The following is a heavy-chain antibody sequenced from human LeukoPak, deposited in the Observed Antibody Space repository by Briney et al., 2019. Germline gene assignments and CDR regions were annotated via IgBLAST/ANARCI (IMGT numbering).Heavy chain of an antibody. CDR2: INHSGST. CDR3: ARVPHCSSTSCPSDWFDP. V-gene: IGHV4-34*01. D-gene: IGHD2-2*01. CDR1: GGSFSGYY. Sequence: SQSLSLTCAVYGGSFSGYYSSWIRHPPGKGLEWIGEINHSGSTNYNPSLKSRVTISVDTSKNQFSLKLSSVTAADTAVYYCARVPHCSSTSCPSDWFDPWGQGTLVTVSS. J-gene: IGHJ5*02.